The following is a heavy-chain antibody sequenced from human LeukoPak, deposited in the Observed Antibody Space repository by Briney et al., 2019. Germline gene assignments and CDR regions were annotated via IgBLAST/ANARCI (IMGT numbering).Heavy chain of an antibody. CDR3: ARQSDYFDY. J-gene: IGHJ4*02. Sequence: SETLSLTCTVSGGSISSSSYYWGWIRQPPGKGLEWIGSIYYSGSTYYNPSLKSRVTISVDTSKNQFSLKLSSVTAADTAVYYCARQSDYFDYWGQGTLVTVSS. V-gene: IGHV4-39*01. CDR1: GGSISSSSYY. CDR2: IYYSGST.